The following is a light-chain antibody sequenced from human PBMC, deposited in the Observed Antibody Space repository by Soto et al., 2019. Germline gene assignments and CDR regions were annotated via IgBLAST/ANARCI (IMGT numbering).Light chain of an antibody. V-gene: IGLV2-14*01. CDR3: SSYTSIYV. CDR1: SSDVGGYNY. J-gene: IGLJ1*01. Sequence: HSALTQPASVSGSPGQSITISCTGTSSDVGGYNYVSWYQQHPGKAPKLMIYDVSNRPSGVSNRFSGSKSGNTASLTISGLQAEDEADYYCSSYTSIYVFGTGTQLTVL. CDR2: DVS.